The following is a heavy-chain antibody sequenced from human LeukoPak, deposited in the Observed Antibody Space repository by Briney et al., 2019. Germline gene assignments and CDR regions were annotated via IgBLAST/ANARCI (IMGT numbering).Heavy chain of an antibody. D-gene: IGHD2-8*01. CDR1: GFTFSNSG. J-gene: IGHJ5*02. CDR2: LSGSGSNT. V-gene: IGHV3-23*01. Sequence: AGGSLRLSCVVSGFTFSNSGMSWVRQAPGKGLEWVSGLSGSGSNTYHADSVRGRLTISRDNSRNTLYLQLDSLRADDTAVYYCAKGLNWFDPWGQGTPVIVSS. CDR3: AKGLNWFDP.